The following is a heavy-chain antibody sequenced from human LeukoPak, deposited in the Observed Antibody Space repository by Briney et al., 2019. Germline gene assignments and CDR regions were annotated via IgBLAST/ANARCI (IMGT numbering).Heavy chain of an antibody. CDR2: IKQDGSEK. CDR1: GFTFSRYW. Sequence: GGSLRLSCAASGFTFSRYWMSWVRQAPGKGLEWVANIKQDGSEKYYVDSVKGRFTISRDNAKNSLYLQMNSLRAEDTAVYYCARGGQLGGYWGQGTLVTVSS. D-gene: IGHD6-6*01. J-gene: IGHJ4*02. V-gene: IGHV3-7*01. CDR3: ARGGQLGGY.